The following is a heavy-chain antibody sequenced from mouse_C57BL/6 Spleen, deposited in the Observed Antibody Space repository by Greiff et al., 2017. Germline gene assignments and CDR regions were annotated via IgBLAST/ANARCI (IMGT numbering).Heavy chain of an antibody. CDR2: IDPENGDT. D-gene: IGHD1-1*01. CDR3: TTCPYYGSSYWYFDV. J-gene: IGHJ1*03. CDR1: GFNIKDDY. Sequence: EVKLQQSGAELVRPGASVKLSCTASGFNIKDDYMHWVKQRPEQGLEWIGWIDPENGDTEYASKFQGKATITADTSSNTAYLQLSSLTSEDTAVYYGTTCPYYGSSYWYFDVWGTGTTVTVSS. V-gene: IGHV14-4*01.